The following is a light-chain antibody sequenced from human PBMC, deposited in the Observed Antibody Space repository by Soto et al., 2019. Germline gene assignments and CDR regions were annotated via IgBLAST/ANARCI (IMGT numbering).Light chain of an antibody. V-gene: IGKV3-20*01. CDR2: GAS. J-gene: IGKJ1*01. CDR3: PQYGGSPLWT. CDR1: QSVTSNY. Sequence: EIVLTQSQGTLSLSPGERAILSCRASQSVTSNYFAWYQQKPGQAPRLLIYGASNRATDIPDRFSGSGSVTDFTLSISRVEPEDVAVYYCPQYGGSPLWTFGQGTKVEIK.